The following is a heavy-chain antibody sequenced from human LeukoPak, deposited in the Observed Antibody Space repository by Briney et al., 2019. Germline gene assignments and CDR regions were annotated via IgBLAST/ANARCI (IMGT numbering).Heavy chain of an antibody. CDR3: ARDAREVLLWFGEFFP. V-gene: IGHV1-18*04. D-gene: IGHD3-10*01. J-gene: IGHJ5*02. Sequence: ASVKVSCKASGYTFTGYYIHWVRQAPGQGLEWMGWISAYNGNTKYAQKFQGRVTMTTETSTNTAYMELRSLTSDDTAVYYCARDAREVLLWFGEFFPWGQGTLVTVSS. CDR1: GYTFTGYY. CDR2: ISAYNGNT.